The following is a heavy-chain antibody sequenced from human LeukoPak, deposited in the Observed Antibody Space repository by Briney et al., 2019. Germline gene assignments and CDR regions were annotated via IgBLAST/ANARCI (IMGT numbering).Heavy chain of an antibody. J-gene: IGHJ4*02. CDR2: ISSDGGST. CDR1: GFTFSSYA. CDR3: ARAAEGYCDY. Sequence: GGSLRLSCAASGFTFSSYAMHWVRQAPGKGREYVSAISSDGGSTYYANSVKGRFTISRDNSKNTLYLQLGSLRAEDMAVYYCARAAEGYCDYWGQGTLVTVSS. D-gene: IGHD6-13*01. V-gene: IGHV3-64*01.